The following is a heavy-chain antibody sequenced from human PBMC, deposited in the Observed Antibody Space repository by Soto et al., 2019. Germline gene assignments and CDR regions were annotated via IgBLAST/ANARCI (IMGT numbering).Heavy chain of an antibody. D-gene: IGHD6-19*01. Sequence: QVQLVQSGAEVKKPGASVKVSCKASGYTFTSYGISWVRQAPGQGLEWMGWISAYNGNTNDAQKLQGRVTMTTDTSTSTAYMELRSLRSDDTAVYYCARDDSSGWYGYYYYYGMDVWGQGTTVTVSS. J-gene: IGHJ6*02. CDR3: ARDDSSGWYGYYYYYGMDV. CDR1: GYTFTSYG. V-gene: IGHV1-18*01. CDR2: ISAYNGNT.